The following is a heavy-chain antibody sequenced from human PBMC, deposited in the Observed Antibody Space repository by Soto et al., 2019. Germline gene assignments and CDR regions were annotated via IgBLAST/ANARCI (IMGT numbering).Heavy chain of an antibody. CDR2: ISYDGSNK. D-gene: IGHD3-9*01. Sequence: GGSLRLSCAASGLTFSSYGMHWVRQAPGKGLEWVAVISYDGSNKYYADSVKGRFTISRDNSKNTLYLQMNSLRAEDTAVYYCAKDLMYYDILNGYYIYYYYGMDVWGQGTTATVSS. CDR3: AKDLMYYDILNGYYIYYYYGMDV. J-gene: IGHJ6*02. CDR1: GLTFSSYG. V-gene: IGHV3-30*18.